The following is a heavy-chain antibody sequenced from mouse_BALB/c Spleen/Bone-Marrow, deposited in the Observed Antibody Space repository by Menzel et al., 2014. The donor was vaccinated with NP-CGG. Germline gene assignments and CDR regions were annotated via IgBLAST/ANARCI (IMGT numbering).Heavy chain of an antibody. V-gene: IGHV6-6*02. D-gene: IGHD2-3*01. CDR3: TSMRRRGFAY. Sequence: EVKLVESGGGLVQPGGSMKLSCVASGFTFSNYWMNWVRQSPEKGLEWVVEIRLKSNNYATHYAESVKGRFAISRDDSKSSVYLQMNNLRAEDTGIYYCTSMRRRGFAYWGQGTLVTVSA. J-gene: IGHJ3*01. CDR2: IRLKSNNYAT. CDR1: GFTFSNYW.